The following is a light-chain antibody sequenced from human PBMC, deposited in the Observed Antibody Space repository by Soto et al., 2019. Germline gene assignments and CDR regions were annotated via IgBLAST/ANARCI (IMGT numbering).Light chain of an antibody. V-gene: IGKV1D-12*01. Sequence: DIQMTQSPSSVSASVGDRVTITCRASQGISTWLVWYQQKPGKAPKLLIYAASSLQSAVPSRFSGSGSGTHFTLTISSLQPEDFATYYCQQAYTFPFTFGPGTKVDIK. J-gene: IGKJ3*01. CDR2: AAS. CDR3: QQAYTFPFT. CDR1: QGISTW.